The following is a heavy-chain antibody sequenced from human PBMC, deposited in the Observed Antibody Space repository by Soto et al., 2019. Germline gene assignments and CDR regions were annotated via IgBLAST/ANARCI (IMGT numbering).Heavy chain of an antibody. CDR2: INAGNGNT. CDR1: GYTFTSYA. CDR3: AREGGGQLDPYNQDWYFDL. J-gene: IGHJ2*01. V-gene: IGHV1-3*01. Sequence: QVQLVQSGAEVKKPGASVKVSCKASGYTFTSYAMHWVRQAPGQRLEWMGWINAGNGNTKYSQKFQGRVTITRDTSASPAYMELSSLRSEDTAVYYCAREGGGQLDPYNQDWYFDLWGRGTLVTVSS. D-gene: IGHD6-6*01.